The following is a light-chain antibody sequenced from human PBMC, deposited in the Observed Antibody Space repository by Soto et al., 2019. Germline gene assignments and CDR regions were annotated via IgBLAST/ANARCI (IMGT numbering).Light chain of an antibody. CDR3: QQFWT. CDR1: QSVLYSSNNKNY. V-gene: IGKV4-1*01. J-gene: IGKJ1*01. Sequence: DIVMTQSPDSLAVSLCERATINCXSSQSVLYSSNNKNYLAWYQQKPGQAPRLLIYGASSRATGIPDRFSGSGSGTDFTLTISRLEPEDFAVYYCQQFWTFGQGTKVDI. CDR2: GAS.